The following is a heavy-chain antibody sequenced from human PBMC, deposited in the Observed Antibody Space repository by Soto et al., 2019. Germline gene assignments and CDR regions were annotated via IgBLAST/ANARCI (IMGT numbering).Heavy chain of an antibody. Sequence: GGSLRLSCAASGFTFSSYGMHWVRRAPGKGLEWVAVIWYDGTNKYYVDSVKGRFTISRDNSKNTLYLQMNSLRAEDTAVYYCARGGGHLNNWFDPWGQGTLVTVSS. J-gene: IGHJ5*02. CDR1: GFTFSSYG. CDR3: ARGGGHLNNWFDP. D-gene: IGHD3-16*01. V-gene: IGHV3-33*01. CDR2: IWYDGTNK.